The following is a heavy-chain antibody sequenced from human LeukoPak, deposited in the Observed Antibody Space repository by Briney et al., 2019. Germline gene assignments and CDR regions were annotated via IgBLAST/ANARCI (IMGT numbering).Heavy chain of an antibody. V-gene: IGHV4-59*01. CDR3: ASTTVTTLPPTYYYYYYMDV. J-gene: IGHJ6*03. CDR1: GGSISSYY. CDR2: IYYSGST. D-gene: IGHD4-17*01. Sequence: PSETLSLTCTVSGGSISSYYWSWIRQPPGKGLEWIGYIYYSGSTNYNTSLKSRVTISVDTSKNQFSLMLNSVTAADTAVYYCASTTVTTLPPTYYYYYYMDVWGKGTTVTVSS.